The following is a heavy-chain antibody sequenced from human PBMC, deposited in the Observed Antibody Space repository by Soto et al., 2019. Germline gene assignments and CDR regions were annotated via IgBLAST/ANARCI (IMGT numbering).Heavy chain of an antibody. CDR3: ARDSRVAARRFWYYYYGMDV. CDR2: ISSSSSYI. Sequence: GGSLRLSCAASGFTFSSYSMNWVRQAPGKGLEWVSSISSSSSYIYYADSVKGRFTISRDNAKNSLYLQMNSLRAEDTAVYYCARDSRVAARRFWYYYYGMDVWGQGTTVTVSS. V-gene: IGHV3-21*01. D-gene: IGHD6-6*01. CDR1: GFTFSSYS. J-gene: IGHJ6*02.